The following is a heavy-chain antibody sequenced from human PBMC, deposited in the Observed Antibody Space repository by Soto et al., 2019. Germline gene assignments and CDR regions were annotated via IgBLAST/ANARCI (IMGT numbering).Heavy chain of an antibody. CDR3: AKVGSGYDYGGYFDY. CDR2: ISYDGSNK. J-gene: IGHJ4*02. V-gene: IGHV3-30*18. CDR1: GFTFSSYG. D-gene: IGHD5-12*01. Sequence: QVQLVESGGGVVQPGRSLRLSCAASGFTFSSYGMHWVRQAPGKGLEWVAVISYDGSNKYYADSVKGRFTISRDNSKNTLYLQMNSLRAEDMAVYYCAKVGSGYDYGGYFDYWGQGTLVTVSS.